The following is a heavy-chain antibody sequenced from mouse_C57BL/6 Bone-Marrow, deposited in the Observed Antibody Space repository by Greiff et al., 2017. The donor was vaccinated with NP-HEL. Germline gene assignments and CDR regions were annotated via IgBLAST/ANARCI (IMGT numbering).Heavy chain of an antibody. J-gene: IGHJ2*01. CDR1: GYTFTSYW. D-gene: IGHD3-1*01. Sequence: VQLQQPGAELVKPGASVKLSCKASGYTFTSYWMRWVKQRPGQGLEWIGEIDPSDSYTNYNQKFKGKATLTVDTSSSTAYMQLSSLTSEDSAVYYCARAGYNGFFDYWGQGTTLTVSS. CDR3: ARAGYNGFFDY. CDR2: IDPSDSYT. V-gene: IGHV1-50*01.